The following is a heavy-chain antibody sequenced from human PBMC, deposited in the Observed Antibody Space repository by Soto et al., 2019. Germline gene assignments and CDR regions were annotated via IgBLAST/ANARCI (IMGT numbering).Heavy chain of an antibody. D-gene: IGHD6-19*01. V-gene: IGHV1-2*04. J-gene: IGHJ6*02. CDR1: GYTFTGYY. Sequence: ASVKVSCKASGYTFTGYYMHWVRQAPGQGLEWMGWINPNSGGTNYAQKFQGWVTMTRDTSISTAYMELSRLRSDDTAVYYCARDPFSSGWSNYYYYGMDVWGQGTTVTVSS. CDR2: INPNSGGT. CDR3: ARDPFSSGWSNYYYYGMDV.